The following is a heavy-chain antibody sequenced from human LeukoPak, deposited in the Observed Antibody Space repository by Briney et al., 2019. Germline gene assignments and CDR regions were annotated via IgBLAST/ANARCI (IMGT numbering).Heavy chain of an antibody. J-gene: IGHJ6*02. CDR1: GYTVIDYY. CDR2: INPNSGGT. CDR3: ARDHCSAGGCYENYYYGMDV. V-gene: IGHV1-2*02. Sequence: ASVKVSCKASGYTVIDYYLQWVRQAPGQGLEWMGWINPNSGGTEYVQKFQGRATMTRDTSINTAYMELSRLRSDDTAVYYCARDHCSAGGCYENYYYGMDVWGQGTTVIVSS. D-gene: IGHD2-15*01.